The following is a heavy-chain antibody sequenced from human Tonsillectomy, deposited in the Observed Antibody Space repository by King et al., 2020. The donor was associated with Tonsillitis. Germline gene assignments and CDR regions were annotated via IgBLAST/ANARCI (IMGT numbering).Heavy chain of an antibody. CDR2: ISGSGGTT. CDR3: AKNRDEYQLLFAAFDI. CDR1: GFTFSSYA. Sequence: VQLVESGGGLVQPGGSLRLSCAASGFTFSSYAMSWVRQAPGKGLEWVSTISGSGGTTDYADSVKGRFTISRDNSKNTLDLQMNSLRAEDTAVYYCAKNRDEYQLLFAAFDIWGQGTMVTVSS. J-gene: IGHJ3*02. V-gene: IGHV3-23*04. D-gene: IGHD2-2*01.